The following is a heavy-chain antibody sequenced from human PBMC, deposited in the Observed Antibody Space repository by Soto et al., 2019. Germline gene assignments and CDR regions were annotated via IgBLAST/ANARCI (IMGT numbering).Heavy chain of an antibody. CDR2: ISYDGSNK. J-gene: IGHJ4*02. Sequence: QVQLVESGGGVVQPGRSLRLSCAASGFTFSSYAMHWVRQAPGTGLEWVAVISYDGSNKYYADSVKGRFTISRDNSKNTLYLQMNSLRAEDTAVYYCARAGPQSNFDYWGQGTLVTVSS. V-gene: IGHV3-30-3*01. CDR1: GFTFSSYA. CDR3: ARAGPQSNFDY.